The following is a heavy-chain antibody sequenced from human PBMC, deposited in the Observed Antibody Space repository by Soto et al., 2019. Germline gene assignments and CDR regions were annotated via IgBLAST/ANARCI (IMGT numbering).Heavy chain of an antibody. V-gene: IGHV4-34*01. CDR3: ARATPITMIVVVISAYFDY. CDR1: GGSFSGYY. J-gene: IGHJ4*02. CDR2: INHSGST. D-gene: IGHD3-22*01. Sequence: PSSALSLTFAFCGGSFSGYYWSWIRQPPGKGLEWIGEINHSGSTNYNPSLKSRVTISVDTSKNQFSLKLSSVTAADTAVYYCARATPITMIVVVISAYFDYWCQGTLVTVSS.